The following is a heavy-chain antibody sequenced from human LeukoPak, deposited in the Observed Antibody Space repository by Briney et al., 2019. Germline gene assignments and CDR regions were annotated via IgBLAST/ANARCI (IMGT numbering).Heavy chain of an antibody. CDR1: GGSFSGYY. CDR2: INHSGST. D-gene: IGHD6-19*01. J-gene: IGHJ6*03. Sequence: SETLSLTCAVYGGSFSGYYWSWIRQPPGKGLEWIGEINHSGSTNYNPSLKSRVAISVDTSKNQFSLKLSSVTAADTAVYYCARGRPEGSGWYRPYYYVDVWGKGTTVTVSS. CDR3: ARGRPEGSGWYRPYYYVDV. V-gene: IGHV4-34*01.